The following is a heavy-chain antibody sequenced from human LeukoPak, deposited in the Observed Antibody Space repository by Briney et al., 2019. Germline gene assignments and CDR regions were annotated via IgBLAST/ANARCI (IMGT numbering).Heavy chain of an antibody. Sequence: GRSLRLSCAASGFTFSSYAMHWVRQAPGKGLEYVSAISSNGGSTYYANSVKGRFTISRDNSKNTLYLQMGSLRAEDMAVYYCARDRLGRYYYDSSGYSGHYYYYDGMDVWGQGTTVTVSS. D-gene: IGHD3-22*01. CDR2: ISSNGGST. CDR1: GFTFSSYA. J-gene: IGHJ6*02. V-gene: IGHV3-64*01. CDR3: ARDRLGRYYYDSSGYSGHYYYYDGMDV.